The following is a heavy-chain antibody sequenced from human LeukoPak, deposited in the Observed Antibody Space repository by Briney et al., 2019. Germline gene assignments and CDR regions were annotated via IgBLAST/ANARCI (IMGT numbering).Heavy chain of an antibody. CDR2: IYTSGST. D-gene: IGHD1-7*01. CDR3: ARDSLPRYNWNYKTENWFDP. CDR1: GGSISSYY. J-gene: IGHJ5*02. Sequence: SETLSLTCTVSGGSISSYYWSWIGQPAGKGLEGIGRIYTSGSTNYNPSLKSRVTMSVDTSKNQFSLKLSSVTAADTAVYYCARDSLPRYNWNYKTENWFDPWGQGTLVTVSS. V-gene: IGHV4-4*07.